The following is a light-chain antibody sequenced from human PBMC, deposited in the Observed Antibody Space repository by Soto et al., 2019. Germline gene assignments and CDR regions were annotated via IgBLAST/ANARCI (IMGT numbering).Light chain of an antibody. Sequence: EIVMTQSPATLSVSPGESATLSCRASQSVSSNLAWYQQRPGQAPRLLIYGASTRATGIPASFSGSGSGTEFTLTISSLQSEDCAVYYCQQYNNWPRTFGQGTKVDIK. CDR2: GAS. CDR1: QSVSSN. J-gene: IGKJ1*01. V-gene: IGKV3-15*01. CDR3: QQYNNWPRT.